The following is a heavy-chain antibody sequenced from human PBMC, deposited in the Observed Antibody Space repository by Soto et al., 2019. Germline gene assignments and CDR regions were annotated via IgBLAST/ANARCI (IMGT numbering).Heavy chain of an antibody. CDR3: ARQSVITGTDYYYYGMDV. V-gene: IGHV5-51*01. CDR1: GYSFTSYW. Sequence: GESLKISCKGSGYSFTSYWIGWVRQMPGKGLEWMGIIYPGDSDTNYSPSFQGHVTISADKSISTAYLQWSSLKAPDTAMYYCARQSVITGTDYYYYGMDVWGQGTTVTVSS. J-gene: IGHJ6*02. D-gene: IGHD1-7*01. CDR2: IYPGDSDT.